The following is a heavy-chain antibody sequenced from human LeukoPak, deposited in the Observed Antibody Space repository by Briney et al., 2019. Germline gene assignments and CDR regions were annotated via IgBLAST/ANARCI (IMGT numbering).Heavy chain of an antibody. V-gene: IGHV1-18*01. CDR2: ISAYNGNT. J-gene: IGHJ4*02. CDR1: GYTFTSYG. Sequence: GASVKVSCKASGYTFTSYGISWVRQAPGQGLEWMGWISAYNGNTNYAQKLQGRVTMTTDTSTSTAYMELRSLRSDDTAVYYCARDRVLGYYDSRGYYSDYWGQGTLVTVSS. CDR3: ARDRVLGYYDSRGYYSDY. D-gene: IGHD3-22*01.